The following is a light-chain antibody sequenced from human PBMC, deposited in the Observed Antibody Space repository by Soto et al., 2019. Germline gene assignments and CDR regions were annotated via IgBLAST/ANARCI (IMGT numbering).Light chain of an antibody. J-gene: IGKJ1*01. V-gene: IGKV1-5*01. CDR3: QHYNSYAWT. Sequence: DIQMTQSPSTLSASVGDRVTITCRASQSISSWLAWYQQKPGNAPKPLIYDASSLESGVPSRFSGSGSGTEFTHTISRLQHDDFATYYCQHYNSYAWTFGQGTKVDIK. CDR2: DAS. CDR1: QSISSW.